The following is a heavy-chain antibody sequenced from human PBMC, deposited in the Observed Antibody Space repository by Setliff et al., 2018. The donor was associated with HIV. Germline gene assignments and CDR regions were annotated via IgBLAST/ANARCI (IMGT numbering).Heavy chain of an antibody. CDR3: ARAGRGGGSYWTFDY. Sequence: PGESLTISCKGSEYSFTNNWIGWVRQMPGKGLEWMGIIYPGDSDIRYSPSFQGQVTISADKAISTAYLQRGSLKASDTGMYYCARAGRGGGSYWTFDYWGQGTLVTVSS. J-gene: IGHJ4*02. CDR1: EYSFTNNW. V-gene: IGHV5-51*01. D-gene: IGHD1-26*01. CDR2: IYPGDSDI.